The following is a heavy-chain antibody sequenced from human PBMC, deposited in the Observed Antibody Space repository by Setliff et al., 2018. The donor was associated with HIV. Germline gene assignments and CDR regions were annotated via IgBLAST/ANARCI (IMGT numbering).Heavy chain of an antibody. J-gene: IGHJ2*01. Sequence: LRLSCAASGFAFDNYCMTWVRQAPGKGLEWVSAIGGSTGSTYYADSVKGRFTISTDNSKNMLYLQLTSLRPEDTAVYYCAKERGWDNWYFDFWGRGTLVTVSS. CDR1: GFAFDNYC. CDR2: IGGSTGST. D-gene: IGHD6-19*01. CDR3: AKERGWDNWYFDF. V-gene: IGHV3-23*01.